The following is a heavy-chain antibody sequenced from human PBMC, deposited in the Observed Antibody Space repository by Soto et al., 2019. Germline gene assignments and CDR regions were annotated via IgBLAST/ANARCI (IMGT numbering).Heavy chain of an antibody. Sequence: LQESGPGLVKPSETLSLTCSISGGSINGNNYSWGWIRQPPGRGLEWIGNTYSSGGAYYDPSFKSRASISVDTFKSQVFLKLTSVTAADTAIYYCARTRGSAVYFYFYGLDVWGHGTTVTVSS. CDR2: TYSSGGA. CDR1: GGSINGNNYS. CDR3: ARTRGSAVYFYFYGLDV. V-gene: IGHV4-39*07. J-gene: IGHJ6*02. D-gene: IGHD3-10*01.